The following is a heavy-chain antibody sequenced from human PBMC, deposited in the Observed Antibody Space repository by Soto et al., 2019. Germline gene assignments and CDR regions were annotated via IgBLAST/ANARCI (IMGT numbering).Heavy chain of an antibody. CDR2: IYSGGST. CDR1: GFTVSTSY. J-gene: IGHJ3*01. Sequence: PGGSLRLSCAASGFTVSTSYMSWVRQAPGKGLEWVSVIYSGGSTYYADSVKGRFTISRDNSKNTLFLQMNSLRAEDTAEYFCAKIGGYSGYGNAFDVRGQGTMVTVSS. V-gene: IGHV3-53*01. CDR3: AKIGGYSGYGNAFDV. D-gene: IGHD5-12*01.